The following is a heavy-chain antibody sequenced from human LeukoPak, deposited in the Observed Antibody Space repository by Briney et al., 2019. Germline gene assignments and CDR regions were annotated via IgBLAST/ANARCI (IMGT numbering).Heavy chain of an antibody. J-gene: IGHJ4*02. Sequence: GGSLRLSCAASGFTFDDYGMSWVRQAPGKGLEWVSGINWNGGSTGYADSVKGRFTISRDNAKNSLYLQMNSLRAEDTAVYYCAKALRLGSIDYWGQGTLVTVSS. CDR2: INWNGGST. CDR3: AKALRLGSIDY. CDR1: GFTFDDYG. D-gene: IGHD3-10*01. V-gene: IGHV3-20*04.